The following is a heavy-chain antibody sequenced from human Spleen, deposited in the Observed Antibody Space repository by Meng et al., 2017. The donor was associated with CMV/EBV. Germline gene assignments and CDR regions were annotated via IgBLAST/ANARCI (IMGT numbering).Heavy chain of an antibody. D-gene: IGHD1-1*01. Sequence: ASVKVSCKASGYTFTDYYIHWVRLAPGQGLEWMGLINPASGGTKYAQKFRGRVTMTRDTSISTAYMELNRLRSDDTAIYYCARVLWERPPDNWGQGSLVTVSS. CDR3: ARVLWERPPDN. J-gene: IGHJ4*02. CDR2: INPASGGT. CDR1: GYTFTDYY. V-gene: IGHV1-2*02.